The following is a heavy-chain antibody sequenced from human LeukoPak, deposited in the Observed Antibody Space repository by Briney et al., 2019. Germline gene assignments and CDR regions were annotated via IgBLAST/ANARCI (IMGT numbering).Heavy chain of an antibody. J-gene: IGHJ4*02. CDR1: GFTFSSYG. Sequence: PGRSLRLSCAASGFTFSSYGMHWVRQAPGKGLEWVAVISYDGSNKYYADSVKGRFTISRDNSKNTLYLQMNSLRAEDTAVYYCAKDDRSWYWVGPYYFDYWGQGTLVTVSS. D-gene: IGHD6-13*01. V-gene: IGHV3-30*18. CDR3: AKDDRSWYWVGPYYFDY. CDR2: ISYDGSNK.